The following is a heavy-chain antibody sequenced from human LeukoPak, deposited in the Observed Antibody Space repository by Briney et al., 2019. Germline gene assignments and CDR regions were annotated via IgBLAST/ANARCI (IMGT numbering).Heavy chain of an antibody. CDR3: ADDYGD. D-gene: IGHD4-17*01. CDR1: GGSVSSYY. V-gene: IGHV4-4*07. CDR2: IFPSGTT. Sequence: SETLSLTCSVSGGSVSSYYWTWIRQPAGKGLEWIGRIFPSGTTHYNPSLKGRVTMSVDTSKNQFSLKLTSVTAADTAVYYCADDYGDWGQGILVTVSS. J-gene: IGHJ4*02.